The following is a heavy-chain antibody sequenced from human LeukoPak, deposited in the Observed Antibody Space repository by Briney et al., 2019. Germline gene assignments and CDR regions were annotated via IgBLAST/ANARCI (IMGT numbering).Heavy chain of an antibody. J-gene: IGHJ6*04. V-gene: IGHV3-48*03. CDR1: GFTSGDIW. CDR2: ISSSGRTI. CDR3: AELGITMIGGV. D-gene: IGHD3-10*02. Sequence: PGGSLSFSCAGSGFTSGDIWWSGVRQAPGRGRGGGSYISSSGRTIYYADPGRGRFTFSRDNAKNALYLQMNRLRAEDTGVYYCAELGITMIGGVWGKGTTVAISS.